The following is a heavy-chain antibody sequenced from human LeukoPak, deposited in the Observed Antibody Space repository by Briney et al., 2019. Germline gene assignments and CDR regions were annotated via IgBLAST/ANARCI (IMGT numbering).Heavy chain of an antibody. CDR3: AKVEPVRDY. V-gene: IGHV3-48*01. D-gene: IGHD3-10*01. CDR2: ISSSSSTV. Sequence: GGSLRLSCAASGFTFSSYSMNWVRQAPGKGLEWVSYISSSSSTVYYADSVKGRFTISRDNSKNTLYLQMNSLRAEDTAVYYCAKVEPVRDYWGQGTLVTVSS. J-gene: IGHJ4*02. CDR1: GFTFSSYS.